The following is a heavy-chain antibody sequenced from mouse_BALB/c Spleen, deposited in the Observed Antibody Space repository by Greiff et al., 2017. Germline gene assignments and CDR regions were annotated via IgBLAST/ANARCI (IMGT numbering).Heavy chain of an antibody. J-gene: IGHJ3*01. CDR2: ISYSGST. CDR1: GYSITSDYA. D-gene: IGHD4-1*01. Sequence: EVKVEESGPGLVKPSQSLSLTCTVTGYSITSDYAWNWIRQFPGNQLEWMGYISYSGSTSYNPSLKSRISITRDTSKNQFFLQLNSVTTEDTATYYCALNWDAGFAYWGQGTLVTVSA. CDR3: ALNWDAGFAY. V-gene: IGHV3-2*02.